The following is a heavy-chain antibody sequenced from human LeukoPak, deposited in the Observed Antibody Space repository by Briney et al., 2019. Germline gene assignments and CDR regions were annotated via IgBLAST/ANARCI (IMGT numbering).Heavy chain of an antibody. CDR2: ISYDGSNK. CDR3: AKDLDIAADYFDY. D-gene: IGHD6-13*01. V-gene: IGHV3-30*18. Sequence: AGGSLRLSCAASGFTFSSYGMHWVRQAPGKGLEWVAVISYDGSNKYYADSVKGRFTISRDNSKNTLYLQMNSLRAEDTAVYYCAKDLDIAADYFDYWGQGTLVTVSS. CDR1: GFTFSSYG. J-gene: IGHJ4*02.